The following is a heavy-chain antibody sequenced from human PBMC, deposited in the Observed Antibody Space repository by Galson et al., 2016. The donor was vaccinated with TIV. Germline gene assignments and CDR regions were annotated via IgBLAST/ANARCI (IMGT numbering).Heavy chain of an antibody. CDR2: ISGGGGNI. CDR1: GFTFSIFA. CDR3: VKVPSSGFTYYYAMDV. D-gene: IGHD6-19*01. J-gene: IGHJ6*02. V-gene: IGHV3-23*01. Sequence: SLRLSCAASGFTFSIFAMTWVRQAPGMGLEWVSAISGGGGNIYYADSVKGRFTISRDNSRDTLYMQMNSLRDEDTAVYYCVKVPSSGFTYYYAMDVWGQGTTVTVSS.